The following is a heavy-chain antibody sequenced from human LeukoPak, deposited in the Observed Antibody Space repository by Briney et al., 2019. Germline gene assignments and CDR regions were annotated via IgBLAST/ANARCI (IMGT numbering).Heavy chain of an antibody. Sequence: GASVKVSCKASGYTFTGYYMHWVRQAPGQGLEWMGWISAYNGNTNYAQKLQGRVTMTTDTSTSTAYMELRSLRSDDTAVYYCARALSIAVAGTSDYWGQGTLVTVSS. V-gene: IGHV1-18*04. D-gene: IGHD6-19*01. CDR3: ARALSIAVAGTSDY. CDR1: GYTFTGYY. J-gene: IGHJ4*02. CDR2: ISAYNGNT.